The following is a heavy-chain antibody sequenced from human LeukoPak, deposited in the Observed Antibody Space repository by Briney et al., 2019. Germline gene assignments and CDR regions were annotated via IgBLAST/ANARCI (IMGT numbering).Heavy chain of an antibody. D-gene: IGHD3-22*01. J-gene: IGHJ5*02. Sequence: PGGSLRLSCATSGFTFSNAWMNWVRQAPGKGLEWVGRVRSNSDGGTIDYAAPVKGRFTLSRDDSKTTLYLQMNSLQTEDTAVYYCATDFYDSTWGQGTLVTVSS. CDR2: VRSNSDGGTI. V-gene: IGHV3-15*07. CDR3: ATDFYDST. CDR1: GFTFSNAW.